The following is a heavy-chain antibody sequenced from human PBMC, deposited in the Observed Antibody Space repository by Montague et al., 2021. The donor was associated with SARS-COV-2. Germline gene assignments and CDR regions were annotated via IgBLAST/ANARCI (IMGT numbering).Heavy chain of an antibody. V-gene: IGHV4-4*07. CDR2: IYIRETA. Sequence: DTLSLTCTVPGGSISSYYWGWIRQPAGKGLEWIWRIYIRETATYNPSLTSRVTMSADTSKNQISLKLSSVTAADTAVYYCARGRRIAAGGTSYYGLDVWGQGTTVTVSS. J-gene: IGHJ6*02. CDR3: ARGRRIAAGGTSYYGLDV. D-gene: IGHD6-13*01. CDR1: GGSISSYY.